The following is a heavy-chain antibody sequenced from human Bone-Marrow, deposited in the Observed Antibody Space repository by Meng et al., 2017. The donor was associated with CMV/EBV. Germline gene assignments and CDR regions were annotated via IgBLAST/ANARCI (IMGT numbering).Heavy chain of an antibody. V-gene: IGHV3-49*04. J-gene: IGHJ4*02. Sequence: GGPLRLSCTASGFTFGDYAMSWVRQAPGKGLEWVGFIRSKAYGGTTEYAASVKGRFTISRDDSKSIAYLQMNSLKTEDTAVYYCTRDYLFYAFDYWGQGTLVTVSS. CDR3: TRDYLFYAFDY. CDR1: GFTFGDYA. CDR2: IRSKAYGGTT. D-gene: IGHD5/OR15-5a*01.